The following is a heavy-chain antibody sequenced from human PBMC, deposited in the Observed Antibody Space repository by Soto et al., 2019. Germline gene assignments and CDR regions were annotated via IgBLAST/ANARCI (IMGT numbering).Heavy chain of an antibody. CDR2: ISWNSGSI. D-gene: IGHD2-2*01. CDR1: GFTFDDYA. V-gene: IGHV3-9*01. CDR3: GKDRRGDQRGGMDV. Sequence: EVQLVESGGGLVQPGRSLRLSCAASGFTFDDYAMHWVRQAPGKGLEWVSGISWNSGSIGYADSVKGRFTISRDNAKNSLYLQMNSLRAEDTALYYCGKDRRGDQRGGMDVWGQGTTVTVSS. J-gene: IGHJ6*02.